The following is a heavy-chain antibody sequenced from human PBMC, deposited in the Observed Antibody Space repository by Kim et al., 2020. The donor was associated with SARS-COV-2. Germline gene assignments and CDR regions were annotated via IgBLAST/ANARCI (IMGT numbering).Heavy chain of an antibody. V-gene: IGHV3-33*06. Sequence: GGSLRLSCAASGFTFSGYAMHWVRQAPGKGLEWVAVIWYDGNNKYYADSVKGRFTISRDNSKNTLYLQMNSLRAEDTAVYYCAKDPVVGPGGYFDLWGRGTLVTVSS. J-gene: IGHJ2*01. CDR3: AKDPVVGPGGYFDL. CDR1: GFTFSGYA. CDR2: IWYDGNNK. D-gene: IGHD2-15*01.